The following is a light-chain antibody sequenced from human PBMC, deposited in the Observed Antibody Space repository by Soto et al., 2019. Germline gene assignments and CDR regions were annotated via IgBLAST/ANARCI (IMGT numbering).Light chain of an antibody. CDR1: QPLGAW. V-gene: IGKV1-12*01. CDR2: ATS. J-gene: IGKJ4*01. CDR3: QQADIFQLT. Sequence: DIQMTQFPSSVSASVGDRVTITCRASQPLGAWLAWYQQKPGKAPKLLIYATSTLESGVPSRFSGSGSGTEFTLTIISLQTEDFATYYCQQADIFQLTFGGGTRVEIK.